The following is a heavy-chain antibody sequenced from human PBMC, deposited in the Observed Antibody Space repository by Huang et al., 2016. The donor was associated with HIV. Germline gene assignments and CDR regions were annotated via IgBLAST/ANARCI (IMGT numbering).Heavy chain of an antibody. Sequence: QVQLVESGGGVVQPGRSLRLSCAASGFPFSSHAMPWVRQAPGKGVEGVAVISEDGSNKYYADSGKGRFTISRDNSKNTLYLQMNSLRAEDTAVYYCARAKDSWDAYDIWGQGTMVTVSS. J-gene: IGHJ3*02. CDR2: ISEDGSNK. V-gene: IGHV3-30-3*01. CDR1: GFPFSSHA. CDR3: ARAKDSWDAYDI.